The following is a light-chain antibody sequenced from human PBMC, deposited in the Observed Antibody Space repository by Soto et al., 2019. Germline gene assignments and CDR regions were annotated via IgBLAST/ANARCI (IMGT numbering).Light chain of an antibody. Sequence: DIQMTQSPSTLSASVGDRVTITCRASQSISSWLAWYQQKPGKAPKVLIYDASSLESGVPSRFSGSGSGTEFTLTISSLQPDDSATYYCQQYNSYRAFGQGPKVEIK. CDR2: DAS. CDR3: QQYNSYRA. J-gene: IGKJ1*01. CDR1: QSISSW. V-gene: IGKV1-5*01.